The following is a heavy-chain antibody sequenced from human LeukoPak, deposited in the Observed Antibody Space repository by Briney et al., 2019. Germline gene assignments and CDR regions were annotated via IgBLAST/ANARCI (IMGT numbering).Heavy chain of an antibody. D-gene: IGHD3-16*01. CDR1: GGSISSYY. CDR3: ARVSGWGIYEG. J-gene: IGHJ4*02. CDR2: IYYSGST. Sequence: SETLSLTCTVSGGSISSYYWSWIRQPPGKGLEWIGYIYYSGSTNYNPSLKSRVTISVDTSKNQFSLRLSSVTAADTAVYYCARVSGWGIYEGGGQGPLVTVS. V-gene: IGHV4-59*12.